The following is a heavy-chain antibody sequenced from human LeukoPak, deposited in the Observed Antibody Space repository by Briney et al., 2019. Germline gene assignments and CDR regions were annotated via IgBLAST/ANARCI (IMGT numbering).Heavy chain of an antibody. CDR2: INNDGRST. CDR3: ARITVTTRYFDY. CDR1: GFTFSSYW. D-gene: IGHD4-17*01. Sequence: GGSLRLSCAASGFTFSSYWMHWVRQAPGKGLVGVSRINNDGRSTNYADSVKGRFTISRDNAKNTLYLQMNSLRAEDTAVYYCARITVTTRYFDYWGQGTLVTVSS. V-gene: IGHV3-74*01. J-gene: IGHJ4*02.